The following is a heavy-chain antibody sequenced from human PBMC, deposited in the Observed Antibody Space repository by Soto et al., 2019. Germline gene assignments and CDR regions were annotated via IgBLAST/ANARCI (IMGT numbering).Heavy chain of an antibody. CDR2: INSNSGDT. CDR1: GYTFTDFY. J-gene: IGHJ4*02. CDR3: ATETNFLVRGRQLARPLAN. Sequence: ASVKVSCKASGYTFTDFYLHWVRQAPGQGLGWVGWINSNSGDTYYAHKFQGTVTLTRDTSINTAYMELTGLRSGDTAVFYCATETNFLVRGRQLARPLANWGKEPLVSV. D-gene: IGHD3-10*02. V-gene: IGHV1-2*02.